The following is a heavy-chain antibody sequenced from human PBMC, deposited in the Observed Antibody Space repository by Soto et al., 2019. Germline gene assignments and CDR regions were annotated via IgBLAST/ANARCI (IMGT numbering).Heavy chain of an antibody. J-gene: IGHJ6*02. CDR2: IYYSGST. CDR3: ARLLGGAVIEGYYSGMDV. D-gene: IGHD3-3*01. Sequence: PSETLSLTCTVSGVSIGSSSAYWGWIRQPPGQGLEWIGTIYYSGSTYYNPSLSSRLIISADTAKNQFSLKLSSVTAADTAVYYCARLLGGAVIEGYYSGMDVWGQGTTVTVS. CDR1: GVSIGSSSAY. V-gene: IGHV4-39*01.